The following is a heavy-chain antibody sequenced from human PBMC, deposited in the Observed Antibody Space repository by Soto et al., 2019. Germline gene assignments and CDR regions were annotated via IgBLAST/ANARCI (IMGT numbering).Heavy chain of an antibody. D-gene: IGHD3-3*01. CDR3: ARQIRPYDSWSNTYYYYCLDV. J-gene: IGHJ6*02. V-gene: IGHV5-51*01. CDR2: IYPGDSDT. Sequence: PGEYLKISCKGSDYSFNTYWIAWVRQMPWKGLEWMGIIYPGDSDTGYSPSFQGQVPISADKSISTAHLQWSSLKASDTAMYYCARQIRPYDSWSNTYYYYCLDVWGQGTTVTVSS. CDR1: DYSFNTYW.